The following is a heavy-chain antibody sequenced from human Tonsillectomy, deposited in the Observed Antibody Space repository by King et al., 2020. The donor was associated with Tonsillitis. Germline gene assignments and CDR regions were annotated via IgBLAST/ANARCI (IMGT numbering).Heavy chain of an antibody. Sequence: QLQESGPGLVKPSETLSLTCTVSGGSISSYFWSWIRQPPGKGLEWIGYIYYSGGTNYNPSLKSRVTISVDTSKNQFSLKLSSVTAADTAVYYCARQGAIAAARPFDPWGQGTLVTVSS. CDR1: GGSISSYF. D-gene: IGHD6-13*01. J-gene: IGHJ5*02. CDR3: ARQGAIAAARPFDP. CDR2: IYYSGGT. V-gene: IGHV4-59*08.